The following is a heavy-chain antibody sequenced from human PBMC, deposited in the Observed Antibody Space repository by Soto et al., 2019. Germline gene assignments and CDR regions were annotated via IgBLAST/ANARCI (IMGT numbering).Heavy chain of an antibody. D-gene: IGHD3-3*01. CDR3: AKQYEFGGLEDY. V-gene: IGHV3-30*18. J-gene: IGHJ4*02. CDR2: ISNDGRSK. Sequence: QVQLVESGGGVVQPGTSLRLSCAASGFTFRSNGMHWVRQVPGKGLEWVAAISNDGRSKYYADSVKGRFSNSRDNSENTMYLQMNSLRVEDTAMYYCAKQYEFGGLEDYWGQGTLVTVSS. CDR1: GFTFRSNG.